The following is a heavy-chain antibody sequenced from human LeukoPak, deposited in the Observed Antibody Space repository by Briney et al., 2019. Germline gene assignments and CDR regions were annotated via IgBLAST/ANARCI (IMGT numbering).Heavy chain of an antibody. CDR3: ARGIAAAGTDY. D-gene: IGHD6-13*01. CDR1: GFTVSTNS. CDR2: ISSSSSYI. V-gene: IGHV3-21*01. J-gene: IGHJ4*02. Sequence: AGGSLRLSCTVSGFTVSTNSMSWVRQAPGKGLEWVSSISSSSSYIYYADSVKGRFTISRDNAKNSLYLQMNSLRAEDTAVYYCARGIAAAGTDYWGQGTLVTVSS.